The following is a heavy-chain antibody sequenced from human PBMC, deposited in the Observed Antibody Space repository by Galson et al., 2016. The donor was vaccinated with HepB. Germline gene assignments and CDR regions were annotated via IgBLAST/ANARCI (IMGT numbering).Heavy chain of an antibody. Sequence: SLRLSCAASGFTFNTHGMHWVRQAPGKGLEWVAVIWYGGSNKYYGDSVRGRFTISRDNSKNTVDLQMNSLRDEDTAVYYCASERPRGYSYGYYFDYWGQGTLVTVSS. D-gene: IGHD5-12*01. CDR3: ASERPRGYSYGYYFDY. CDR2: IWYGGSNK. J-gene: IGHJ4*02. V-gene: IGHV3-33*01. CDR1: GFTFNTHG.